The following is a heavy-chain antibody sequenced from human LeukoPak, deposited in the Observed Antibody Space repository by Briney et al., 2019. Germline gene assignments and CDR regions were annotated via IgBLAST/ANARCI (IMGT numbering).Heavy chain of an antibody. Sequence: ASVKVSCKASGYTFTSYGISWVRQAPGQGLEWMGWISAYNGNTNYAQKLQGRGTMTTDTSTSTAYMELRSLRSDDTAVYYCARMKQQLVRWNYYYYMDVWGKGTTVTVSS. CDR2: ISAYNGNT. CDR3: ARMKQQLVRWNYYYYMDV. V-gene: IGHV1-18*01. CDR1: GYTFTSYG. J-gene: IGHJ6*03. D-gene: IGHD6-13*01.